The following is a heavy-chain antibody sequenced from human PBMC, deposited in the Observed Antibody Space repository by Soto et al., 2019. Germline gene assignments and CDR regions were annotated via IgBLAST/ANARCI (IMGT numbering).Heavy chain of an antibody. Sequence: QVQLVESGGGVVQPGRSLRLSCAASGFTFSSYGMHWVRQAPGKGLEWVAVISYDGSNKYYADSVKGRFTISRDNSKNTLYLQMNSLRAEDTAVHYCAKASSPREDYYYYGMDVWGQGTTVTVSS. CDR2: ISYDGSNK. CDR1: GFTFSSYG. V-gene: IGHV3-30*18. CDR3: AKASSPREDYYYYGMDV. D-gene: IGHD1-26*01. J-gene: IGHJ6*02.